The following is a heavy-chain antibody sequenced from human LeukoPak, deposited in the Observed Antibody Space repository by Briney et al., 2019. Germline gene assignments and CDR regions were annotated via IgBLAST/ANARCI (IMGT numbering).Heavy chain of an antibody. CDR3: ARDLARGGYSYGFDAFDI. V-gene: IGHV4-59*01. CDR1: GGSISSYY. CDR2: IYYSGST. D-gene: IGHD5-18*01. J-gene: IGHJ3*02. Sequence: KSSETLSLTCTVSGGSISSYYWSWIRQPPGKGLEWIGYIYYSGSTNYNPSLKSRVTISVDTSKNQFSLKLSSVTAADTAVYYCARDLARGGYSYGFDAFDIWGQGTMVTVSS.